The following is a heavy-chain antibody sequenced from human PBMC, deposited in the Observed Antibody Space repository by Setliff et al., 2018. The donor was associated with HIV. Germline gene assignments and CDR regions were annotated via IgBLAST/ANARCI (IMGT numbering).Heavy chain of an antibody. V-gene: IGHV4-38-2*01. CDR1: AYSISSSYY. J-gene: IGHJ3*02. CDR2: ISHSGST. D-gene: IGHD3-22*01. CDR3: ARQEYYDSGCYYYHDGFYI. Sequence: PSETLSLTCAVSAYSISSSYYWGWIRQPPGEGLEWIGSISHSGSTYYNPSLKSRVTISVDTSKNQFSLEPSSVTAADTAVYYCARQEYYDSGCYYYHDGFYIWGQGTLVTVSS.